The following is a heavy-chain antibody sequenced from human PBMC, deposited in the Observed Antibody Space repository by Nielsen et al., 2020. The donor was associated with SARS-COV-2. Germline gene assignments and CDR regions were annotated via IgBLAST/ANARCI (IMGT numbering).Heavy chain of an antibody. CDR1: GYSFTSYW. CDR3: ARLGYCTSLSCSHHYYGLDV. J-gene: IGHJ6*02. V-gene: IGHV5-10-1*01. D-gene: IGHD2-2*01. Sequence: GESLKISCKGSGYSFTSYWISWVRQMPGKGLEWMGRIDPSDSYTNYSPSFQGHVTISADKSINTAYLQWSSLKASDTAMYYCARLGYCTSLSCSHHYYGLDVWGQGTTVTVSS. CDR2: IDPSDSYT.